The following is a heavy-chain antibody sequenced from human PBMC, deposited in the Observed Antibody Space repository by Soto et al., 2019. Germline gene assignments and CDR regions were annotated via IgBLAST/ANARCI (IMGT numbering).Heavy chain of an antibody. CDR3: VRDWESTTQTWGFGDS. D-gene: IGHD3-10*01. Sequence: QVQVVQSGAEVKKPGSSVKVSCKASGGTYSSYSITWVRQAPGQGLEWLGRIIPIIGVTNYAQRFQDRVTITADRPTTTAFMELLSLRSEDTAVYYCVRDWESTTQTWGFGDSWGQGTPVTVSS. J-gene: IGHJ4*02. CDR2: IIPIIGVT. V-gene: IGHV1-69*04. CDR1: GGTYSSYS.